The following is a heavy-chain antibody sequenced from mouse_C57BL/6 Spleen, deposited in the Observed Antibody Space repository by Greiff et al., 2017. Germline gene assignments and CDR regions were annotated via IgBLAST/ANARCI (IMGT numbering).Heavy chain of an antibody. CDR3: AREGYYSNSRDY. Sequence: EVKLMESGGGLVKPGGSLKLSCAASGFTFSSYAMSWVRQTPEKRLEWVATISDGGSYTYYPDNVKGRFTISRDNAKNNLYLQMSHLKSEDTAMYYCAREGYYSNSRDYWGQGTTRTVSS. V-gene: IGHV5-4*01. CDR2: ISDGGSYT. D-gene: IGHD2-5*01. CDR1: GFTFSSYA. J-gene: IGHJ2*01.